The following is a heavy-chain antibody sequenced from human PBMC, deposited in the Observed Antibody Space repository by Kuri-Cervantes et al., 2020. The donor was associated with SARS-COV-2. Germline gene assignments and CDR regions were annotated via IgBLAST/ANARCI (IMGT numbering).Heavy chain of an antibody. J-gene: IGHJ6*03. Sequence: GESLKISCAASGFTFRSSHMNWVRQAPGKGLEWISSISDWSLNIYYADSVKGRFNISRDNAKNSLFLQMNSLRVEDTAVYHCTRDRRRYSGDTSHFYMDVWGTGTTVTVSS. D-gene: IGHD5-12*01. CDR1: GFTFRSSH. V-gene: IGHV3-48*01. CDR3: TRDRRRYSGDTSHFYMDV. CDR2: ISDWSLNI.